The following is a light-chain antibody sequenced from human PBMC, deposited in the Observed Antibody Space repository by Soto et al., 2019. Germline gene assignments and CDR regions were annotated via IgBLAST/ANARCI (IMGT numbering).Light chain of an antibody. CDR3: SSNAGSNNLV. CDR1: SSDVGDYNY. CDR2: EVS. Sequence: QSALTQPPSASGTPGQSVTIPCTGTSSDVGDYNYVSWYQQHPGKAPKLVIYEVSGRPSGVPDRFSGYKSGNTASLTVSGLQAEDEADYYCSSNAGSNNLVFGGGTKLTVL. V-gene: IGLV2-8*01. J-gene: IGLJ2*01.